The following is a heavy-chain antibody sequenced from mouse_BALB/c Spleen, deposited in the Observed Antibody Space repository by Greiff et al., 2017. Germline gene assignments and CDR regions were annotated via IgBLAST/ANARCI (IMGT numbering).Heavy chain of an antibody. Sequence: QVQLQQPGAELVRPGASVKLSCKASGYTFTSYWINWVKQRPGQGLEWIGNIYPSDSYTNYNQKFKDKATLTVDKSSSTAYMQLSSPTSEDSAVYYGTRGGYDYERGYYYAMDYWGQGTSVTVSS. CDR3: TRGGYDYERGYYYAMDY. CDR2: IYPSDSYT. CDR1: GYTFTSYW. V-gene: IGHV1-69*02. J-gene: IGHJ4*01. D-gene: IGHD2-4*01.